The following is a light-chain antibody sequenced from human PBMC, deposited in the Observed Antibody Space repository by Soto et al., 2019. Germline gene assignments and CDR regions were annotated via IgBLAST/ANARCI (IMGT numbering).Light chain of an antibody. CDR1: QSVSSSD. CDR2: GAS. J-gene: IGKJ2*01. Sequence: ELVLTQSPGTLSLSPGEIATLSCRSRQSVSSSDLAWYQQKHGKAPRLLIYGASSRATGIPDRFSGSGSGTHFTLTISRLETEDFAVYYCPHYRSSPPYTFGMGTNLEIK. CDR3: PHYRSSPPYT. V-gene: IGKV3-20*01.